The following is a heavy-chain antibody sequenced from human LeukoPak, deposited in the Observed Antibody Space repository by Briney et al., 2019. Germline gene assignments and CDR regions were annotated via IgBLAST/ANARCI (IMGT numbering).Heavy chain of an antibody. CDR2: IYYSGST. V-gene: IGHV4-39*07. J-gene: IGHJ3*02. Sequence: PSETLSLTCTVSGGSISSYYWGWIRQPPGKGLEWIGSIYYSGSTYYNPSLKSRVTISVDTSKNQFSLKLNSVTAADTAVYYCARGIAAVLDAFDIWGQGTMVTVSS. CDR1: GGSISSYY. D-gene: IGHD6-13*01. CDR3: ARGIAAVLDAFDI.